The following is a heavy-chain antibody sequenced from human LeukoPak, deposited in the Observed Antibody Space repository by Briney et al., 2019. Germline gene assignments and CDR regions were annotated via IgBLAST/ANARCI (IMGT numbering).Heavy chain of an antibody. J-gene: IGHJ3*02. CDR2: IYYSGST. V-gene: IGHV4-59*01. Sequence: PSETLSLTCTVSGGSISSYYWSWIRQPPGKGLEWIGYIYYSGSTNYNPSLKSRVTISVDTSKNQFSLKLSSVTAADTAVYYCARGEKEYFDWLRDAFDIWGQGTMVTVSS. CDR1: GGSISSYY. CDR3: ARGEKEYFDWLRDAFDI. D-gene: IGHD3-9*01.